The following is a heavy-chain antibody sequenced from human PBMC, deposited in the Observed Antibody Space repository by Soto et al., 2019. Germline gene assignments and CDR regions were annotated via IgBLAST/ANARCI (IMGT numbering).Heavy chain of an antibody. D-gene: IGHD3-16*02. CDR2: IYYSGST. CDR3: ARYTASLAFDI. J-gene: IGHJ3*02. CDR1: GGSISIGGYY. V-gene: IGHV4-31*03. Sequence: SEPLSLTCTVSGGSISIGGYYWSWIRQHPGKGLEWIGYIYYSGSTYYNPSLKSRVTISVDTSKNQFSLKLSSVTAADTAVYYCARYTASLAFDIWGQGTVITVSS.